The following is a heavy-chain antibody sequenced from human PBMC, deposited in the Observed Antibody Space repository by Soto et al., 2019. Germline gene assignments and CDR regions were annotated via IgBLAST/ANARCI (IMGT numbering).Heavy chain of an antibody. Sequence: EVQLVESGGGLVQPGGSLRLSCVTSGFTFSSYWMHWVRQVPGKGLVWVACLSGDGTDTRYADSVKGRFSISRDNAKDTLYLQMNSLKDEDTAVYFCGRDPMDSTPIDLWGQGALVTVSS. CDR1: GFTFSSYW. V-gene: IGHV3-74*01. CDR3: GRDPMDSTPIDL. CDR2: LSGDGTDT. J-gene: IGHJ4*02. D-gene: IGHD2-15*01.